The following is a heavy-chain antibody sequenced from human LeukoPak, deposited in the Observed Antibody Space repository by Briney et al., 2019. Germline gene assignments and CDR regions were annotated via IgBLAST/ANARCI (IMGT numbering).Heavy chain of an antibody. D-gene: IGHD4-17*01. CDR3: ARVRAAGRYFDY. J-gene: IGHJ4*02. V-gene: IGHV4-59*01. CDR2: IYYSGST. CDR1: GGSISSYY. Sequence: SETLSLTCTVSGGSISSYYWSWIRQPPGKGLEWIGYIYYSGSTNYNPSLKSRVTISVDTSENQFSLKLSSVTAADTAVYYCARVRAAGRYFDYWGQGTLVTVSS.